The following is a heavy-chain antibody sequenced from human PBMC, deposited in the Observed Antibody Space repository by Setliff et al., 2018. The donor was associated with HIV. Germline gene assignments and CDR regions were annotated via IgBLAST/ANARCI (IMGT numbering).Heavy chain of an antibody. CDR2: IIPIFGTA. CDR3: ARGSGGYCSGGSCYFGFGLAL. J-gene: IGHJ6*02. V-gene: IGHV1-69*13. D-gene: IGHD2-15*01. Sequence: GASVKVSCKASGGTFSSYAISWVRQAPGQGLEWMGGIIPIFGTANYAQKFQGRVTITADESTSTAYMELSSLGSEDTAVYYCARGSGGYCSGGSCYFGFGLALWGQGTTVTVSS. CDR1: GGTFSSYA.